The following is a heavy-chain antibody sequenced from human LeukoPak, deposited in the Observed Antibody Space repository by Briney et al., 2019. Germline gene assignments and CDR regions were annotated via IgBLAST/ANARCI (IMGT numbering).Heavy chain of an antibody. CDR3: ASIPPFYYDFWSGVQYYMDV. J-gene: IGHJ6*03. CDR2: ISSSSSYI. D-gene: IGHD3-3*01. V-gene: IGHV3-21*01. CDR1: GFTFSSYS. Sequence: GGSLRLSCAASGFTFSSYSMNWVRQAPGKGLEWVSSISSSSSYIYYADSVKGRFTISRDNAKNLLYLQMNSLRAEDTAVYYCASIPPFYYDFWSGVQYYMDVWGKGTTVTVSS.